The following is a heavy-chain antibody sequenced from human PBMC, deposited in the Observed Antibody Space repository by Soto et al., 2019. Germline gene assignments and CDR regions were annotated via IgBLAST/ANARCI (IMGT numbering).Heavy chain of an antibody. Sequence: EEQLVESGEGLVQPGGSLRLSCAASGFSFSSHIMYWVRQAPGKGLEWVSSINSGSTTIYYADSVQGRFTISRDNAKNSLYLQMNSLRADDTAVYYCLNGDYYVGQGTLVTVSS. CDR1: GFSFSSHI. CDR2: INSGSTTI. J-gene: IGHJ4*02. D-gene: IGHD4-17*01. CDR3: LNGDYY. V-gene: IGHV3-48*01.